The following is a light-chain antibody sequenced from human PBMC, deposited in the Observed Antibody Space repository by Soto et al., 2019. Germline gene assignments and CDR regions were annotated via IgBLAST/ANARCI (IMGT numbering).Light chain of an antibody. Sequence: EIVLTQSPGTLSLSPGEGATLSCRASHSVSSSYLAWSQQKPGQAPRLLIYGAFSRATGIPDRFSCSGSGTDLTLTIGRLEPEDFTVYYGQQYGSSPRYTFGGGTKVDIK. J-gene: IGKJ3*01. CDR2: GAF. CDR1: HSVSSSY. V-gene: IGKV3-20*01. CDR3: QQYGSSPRYT.